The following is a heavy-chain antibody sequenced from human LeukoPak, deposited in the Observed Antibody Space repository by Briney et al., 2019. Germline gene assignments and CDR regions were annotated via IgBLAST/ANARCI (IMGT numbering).Heavy chain of an antibody. CDR1: GFTFSSYW. D-gene: IGHD2-2*02. CDR3: AKSGGVVPAVIKAAYAY. CDR2: INSDGSST. Sequence: PGGSLRLSCAASGFTFSSYWKHWVRQAPGKGLVWVSRINSDGSSTYYADSVKGRFTISRDNSKNTLYLQMNSLRAEDTAVYYCAKSGGVVPAVIKAAYAYWGQGTLVTVSS. V-gene: IGHV3-74*01. J-gene: IGHJ4*02.